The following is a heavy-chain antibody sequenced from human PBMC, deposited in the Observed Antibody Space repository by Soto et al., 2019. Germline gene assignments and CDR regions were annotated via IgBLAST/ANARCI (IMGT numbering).Heavy chain of an antibody. J-gene: IGHJ6*02. CDR3: AREGLGRRIIQPYYHDGMDV. Sequence: EMQLVESGGGLVQPGGSLRLSCAASGFTFSNYEFNWVRQAPGKGLEWVSYISSNGRTLYYADSLTGRFTISRDDASKSLYLQMHSLRADDTAVYYCAREGLGRRIIQPYYHDGMDVWGHGTTVIVSS. CDR1: GFTFSNYE. V-gene: IGHV3-48*03. CDR2: ISSNGRTL. D-gene: IGHD3-3*01.